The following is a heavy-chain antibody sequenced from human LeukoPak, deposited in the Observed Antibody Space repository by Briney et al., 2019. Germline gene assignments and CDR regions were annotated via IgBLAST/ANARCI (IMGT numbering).Heavy chain of an antibody. CDR1: GGSISSFY. CDR2: MSNSGST. Sequence: SETLSLTCSVSGGSISSFYWNWIRQPPGKGLEWIGYMSNSGSTNYSASLKSRLTISVDTSKNHLSLRLSSVTAADTAVYYCARGNYDDSYAYGGDFDSWGQGTLVTVSS. V-gene: IGHV4-59*01. D-gene: IGHD3-16*01. CDR3: ARGNYDDSYAYGGDFDS. J-gene: IGHJ4*02.